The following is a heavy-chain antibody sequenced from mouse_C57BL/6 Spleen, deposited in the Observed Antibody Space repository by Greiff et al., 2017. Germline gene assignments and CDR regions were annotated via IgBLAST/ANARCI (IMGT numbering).Heavy chain of an antibody. CDR1: GFTFSDYG. CDR2: ICRGSSTI. J-gene: IGHJ4*01. D-gene: IGHD2-4*01. Sequence: EVMLLESGGGLVKPGGSLKLSCAASGFTFSDYGMHWVRQAPEKGLEWVAYICRGSSTIYYADTVKGRFTISRDNAKNTLFLQMTRLRAEDTAMYYGARREYDDGYAMDYWGQGTSVTVSS. CDR3: ARREYDDGYAMDY. V-gene: IGHV5-17*01.